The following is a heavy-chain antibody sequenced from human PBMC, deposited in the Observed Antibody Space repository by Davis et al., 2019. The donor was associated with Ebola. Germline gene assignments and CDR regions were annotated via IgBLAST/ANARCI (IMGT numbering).Heavy chain of an antibody. D-gene: IGHD3-22*01. Sequence: SETLSLTCTVSGGSIISGDYYWSWIRQPPGKGLELIGYIYYSGSTYYNPSLKSRLTLGVDTSKNQFSLNLVSVTAADTAVYYCARGIYESIGYYRPEWYFDLWGRGTLVTVSS. CDR3: ARGIYESIGYYRPEWYFDL. CDR1: GGSIISGDYY. V-gene: IGHV4-30-4*08. J-gene: IGHJ2*01. CDR2: IYYSGST.